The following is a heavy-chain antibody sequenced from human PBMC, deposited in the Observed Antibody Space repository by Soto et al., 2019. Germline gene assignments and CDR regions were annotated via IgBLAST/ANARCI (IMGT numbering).Heavy chain of an antibody. Sequence: GGSLRLSCAASGFTFSSYAIHWVRQAPGKGLEWVAVISYDGSNKYYADSVKGRFTISRDNSKNTLYLQMNSLRAEDTAVYYCARGEGELPPGDYYYGMDVWGQGTTVTVSS. CDR1: GFTFSSYA. J-gene: IGHJ6*02. CDR3: ARGEGELPPGDYYYGMDV. CDR2: ISYDGSNK. V-gene: IGHV3-30-3*01. D-gene: IGHD1-26*01.